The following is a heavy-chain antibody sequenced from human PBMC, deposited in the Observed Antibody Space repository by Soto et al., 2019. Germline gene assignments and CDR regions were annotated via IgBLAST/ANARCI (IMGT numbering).Heavy chain of an antibody. CDR3: ARAPDYYGSGSPNPFPFDY. D-gene: IGHD3-10*01. Sequence: GASGKVSCKASGYTFTSYAMHWVRQAPGQRLEWMGWINAGNGNTKYSQKFQGRVTITRDTSASTAYMELSSLRSEDTAVYYCARAPDYYGSGSPNPFPFDYWGQGTLVTVSS. CDR2: INAGNGNT. V-gene: IGHV1-3*01. CDR1: GYTFTSYA. J-gene: IGHJ4*02.